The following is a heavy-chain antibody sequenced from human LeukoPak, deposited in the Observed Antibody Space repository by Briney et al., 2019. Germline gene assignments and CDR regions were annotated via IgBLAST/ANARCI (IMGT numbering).Heavy chain of an antibody. CDR2: INHSGST. CDR3: ARGGAIAVAGTAVFDY. V-gene: IGHV4-34*01. Sequence: SETLPLTCAVYGGSFSGYYWSWIRQPPGKGLEWIGEINHSGSTNYNPSLKSRVTISVDTSKNQFSLKLSSVTAADTAVYYCARGGAIAVAGTAVFDYWGQGTLVTVSS. D-gene: IGHD6-19*01. J-gene: IGHJ4*02. CDR1: GGSFSGYY.